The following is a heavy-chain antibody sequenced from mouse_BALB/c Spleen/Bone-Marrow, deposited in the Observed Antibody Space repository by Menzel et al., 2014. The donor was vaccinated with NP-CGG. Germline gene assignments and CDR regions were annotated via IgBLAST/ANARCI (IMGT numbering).Heavy chain of an antibody. CDR2: IWAGGST. CDR3: ARDGATATLAY. V-gene: IGHV2-9*02. Sequence: VMLVESGPGLVAPSQSLSITCTVSGFSLTNYCVHWVRQPPGKGLEWLGAIWAGGSTNYKSDLMSRLSISKDNSKSQVFLKMNSLQTDDTAMYYCARDGATATLAYSGQGTLVTGSA. CDR1: GFSLTNYC. J-gene: IGHJ3*01. D-gene: IGHD1-2*01.